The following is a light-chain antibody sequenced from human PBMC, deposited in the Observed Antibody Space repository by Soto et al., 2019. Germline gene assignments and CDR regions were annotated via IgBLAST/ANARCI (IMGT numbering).Light chain of an antibody. V-gene: IGKV3-11*01. Sequence: ELVLTQSPATLSFSPGERAILSCRASQSVSSSLSCYQQKPGHAPRLLIYDASNSATAIPARFSGSGSGTDFTLPICSLEPEDFAVYYCQQRSTITFGPGTQVAIK. CDR2: DAS. CDR3: QQRSTIT. J-gene: IGKJ3*01. CDR1: QSVSSS.